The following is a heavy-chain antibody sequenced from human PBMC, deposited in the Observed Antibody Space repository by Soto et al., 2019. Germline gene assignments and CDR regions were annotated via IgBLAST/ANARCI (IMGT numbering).Heavy chain of an antibody. CDR2: IYSGGST. CDR3: ARDFPLIAAAGTDYYYYGMDV. J-gene: IGHJ6*02. V-gene: IGHV3-53*01. Sequence: EVQLVESGGGLIQPGGSLRLSCAASGFTVSSNYMSWVRQAPGKGLEWVSVIYSGGSTYYADSVKGRFTISRDNSKNTLYIQMNSLRAEETAVYYCARDFPLIAAAGTDYYYYGMDVWGQGTTVTVSS. CDR1: GFTVSSNY. D-gene: IGHD6-13*01.